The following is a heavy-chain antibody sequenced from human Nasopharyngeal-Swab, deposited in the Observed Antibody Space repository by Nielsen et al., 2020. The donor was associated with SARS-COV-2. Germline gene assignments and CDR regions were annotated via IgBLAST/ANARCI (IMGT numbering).Heavy chain of an antibody. Sequence: GESLKISCAASGFTFTGSWMHWVRQAPGKGLEWVSHISVDGTTTNYGDSVKGRFTTYRDNAMSTVYLLMNSLRVEDTAVYYCASSPGIAAPTGMDVWGQGTTVTVSS. V-gene: IGHV3-74*01. CDR2: ISVDGTTT. D-gene: IGHD6-13*01. J-gene: IGHJ6*02. CDR1: GFTFTGSW. CDR3: ASSPGIAAPTGMDV.